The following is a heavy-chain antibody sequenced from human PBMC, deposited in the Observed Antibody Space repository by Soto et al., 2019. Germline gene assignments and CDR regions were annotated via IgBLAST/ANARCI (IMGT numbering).Heavy chain of an antibody. CDR3: ARGNRVVITAVDYYYGMDV. CDR2: IGGRSSPI. Sequence: EVQVVESGGGLAQPGGSLRLSCAASGFTFSIYAMNWVRLAPGKGLEWISYIGGRSSPIYYADSVKGRFTISRDNAQNSVFLLMNSLRDEDTAVYFCARGNRVVITAVDYYYGMDVWGQGTTVTVSS. CDR1: GFTFSIYA. J-gene: IGHJ6*02. D-gene: IGHD3-22*01. V-gene: IGHV3-48*02.